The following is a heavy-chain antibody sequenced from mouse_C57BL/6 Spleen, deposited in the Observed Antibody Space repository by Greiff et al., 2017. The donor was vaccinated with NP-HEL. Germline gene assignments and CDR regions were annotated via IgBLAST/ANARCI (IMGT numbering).Heavy chain of an antibody. CDR3: ARGLRAYFDY. V-gene: IGHV1-42*01. CDR2: INPSTGGT. Sequence: EVQLQQSGPELVKPGASVKISCKASGYSFTGYYMNWVKQSPEKSLEWIGEINPSTGGTTYNQKFKAKATLTVDKSSSTAYMQLKSLTSEDSAVYYCARGLRAYFDYWGQGTTLTVSS. CDR1: GYSFTGYY. J-gene: IGHJ2*01. D-gene: IGHD1-1*01.